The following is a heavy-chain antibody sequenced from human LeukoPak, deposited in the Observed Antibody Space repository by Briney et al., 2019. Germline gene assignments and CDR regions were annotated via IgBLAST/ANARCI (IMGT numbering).Heavy chain of an antibody. D-gene: IGHD1-26*01. J-gene: IGHJ4*02. CDR2: ISYDGSNK. Sequence: PGGPLRLSCAASGFTFSSYGMHWVRLAPGKGLEWVAVISYDGSNKYYPDSVKGRFTISRDNSKNTLYLQMNSLRAEDTAVYYCAKDEGRVGAPAGFDYWGQGTLVTVSS. CDR1: GFTFSSYG. CDR3: AKDEGRVGAPAGFDY. V-gene: IGHV3-30*18.